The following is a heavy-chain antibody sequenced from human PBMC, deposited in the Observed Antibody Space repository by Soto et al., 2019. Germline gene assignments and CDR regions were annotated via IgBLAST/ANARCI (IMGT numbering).Heavy chain of an antibody. D-gene: IGHD5-18*01. CDR3: ARGIRNYYGVDV. V-gene: IGHV3-74*01. CDR1: GFTFSSYW. Sequence: EVQLVESGGGLIQPGGSLRLSCAASGFTFSSYWMHWVRQAPGKGLVWVSRIKTDGSSTSYANSVKGRFTISRDNAKNTLYLQMNSLTAEDTAVYYCARGIRNYYGVDVWGQGTTVTVSS. J-gene: IGHJ6*02. CDR2: IKTDGSST.